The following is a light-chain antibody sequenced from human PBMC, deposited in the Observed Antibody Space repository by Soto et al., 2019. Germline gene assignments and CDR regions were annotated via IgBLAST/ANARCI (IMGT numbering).Light chain of an antibody. J-gene: IGKJ1*01. Sequence: DIQRTQSPSSLSASVVDRFTSTCRASQGISSYLAWYQQKPGKAPKLLIYAASTLQSGVPSRFSGSGSGTDFTLTISSLQPEDFATYYCQQLKSYPPTFGQGTKVDI. CDR2: AAS. V-gene: IGKV1-9*01. CDR1: QGISSY. CDR3: QQLKSYPPT.